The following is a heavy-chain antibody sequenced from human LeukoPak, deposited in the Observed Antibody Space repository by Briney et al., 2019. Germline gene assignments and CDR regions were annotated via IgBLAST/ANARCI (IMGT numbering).Heavy chain of an antibody. CDR1: GYTFTSYD. CDR3: ARGVTYYYDSSGYYFPYYYYMDV. CDR2: MNPNSGNT. Sequence: ASVKASCKASGYTFTSYDINWVRQATGQGLEWMGWMNPNSGNTGYAQKFQGRVTITRNTSISTAYMELSSLRSEDTAVYYCARGVTYYYDSSGYYFPYYYYMDVWGKGTTVTVSS. D-gene: IGHD3-22*01. V-gene: IGHV1-8*03. J-gene: IGHJ6*03.